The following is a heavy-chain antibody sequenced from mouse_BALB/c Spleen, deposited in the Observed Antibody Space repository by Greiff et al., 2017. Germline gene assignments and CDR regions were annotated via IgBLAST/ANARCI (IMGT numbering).Heavy chain of an antibody. D-gene: IGHD2-1*01. J-gene: IGHJ4*01. Sequence: QQSGHELVRPGASVKMSCKASGYTFTSYWMHWVKQRPGEGLEWIGMIDPSNSETRFNQKFKDKATLNVDKSSKTDYMQRSSLTSVDSSVYYCALGGNYVYSMDYWGQGTSVTVSS. CDR3: ALGGNYVYSMDY. CDR1: GYTFTSYW. CDR2: IDPSNSET. V-gene: IGHV1-74*04.